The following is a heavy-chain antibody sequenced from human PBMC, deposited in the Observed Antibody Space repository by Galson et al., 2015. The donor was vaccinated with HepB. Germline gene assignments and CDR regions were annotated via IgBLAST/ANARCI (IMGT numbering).Heavy chain of an antibody. CDR2: IHYSGST. V-gene: IGHV4-39*01. Sequence: SETLSLTCTVSGGSISTTNYFWAWIRQPPGKGLEWIGSIHYSGSTYYKPSLKSRVTISVDTSKNQFSLKLSSVTAADTAVYYCTRSPECGGDCSYSYFDYWGQGALVTVSS. CDR1: GGSISTTNYF. CDR3: TRSPECGGDCSYSYFDY. J-gene: IGHJ4*02. D-gene: IGHD2-21*01.